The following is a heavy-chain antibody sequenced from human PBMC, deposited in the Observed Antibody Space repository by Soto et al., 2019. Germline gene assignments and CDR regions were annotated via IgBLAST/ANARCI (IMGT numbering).Heavy chain of an antibody. CDR3: ARDDGVATKPTPYYSYYYVMDV. V-gene: IGHV1-69*13. CDR2: IIPIFGTA. J-gene: IGHJ6*02. CDR1: GYTFTSYG. Sequence: SVKVSCKASGYTFTSYGISWVRQAPGQGLEWMGGIIPIFGTAKYAQKFQGRVAITADASTSTVYMELSSLRSEDTAVFYCARDDGVATKPTPYYSYYYVMDVWGQGTTVTVSS. D-gene: IGHD5-12*01.